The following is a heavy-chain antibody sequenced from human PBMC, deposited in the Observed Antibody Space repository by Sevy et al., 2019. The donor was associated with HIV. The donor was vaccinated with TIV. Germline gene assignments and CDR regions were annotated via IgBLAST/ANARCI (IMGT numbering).Heavy chain of an antibody. CDR2: ISGSGDRT. CDR3: AKVVVPADIDPFYYYAYVMDV. CDR1: GFTFSNYA. Sequence: GGSLRLSCAASGFTFSNYAINWVRQAPGKGLEWVSRISGSGDRTFYADSVKGRLPISRDNSKNTVHLQMNSLRVEDTAVYYCAKVVVPADIDPFYYYAYVMDVLGQGTTVTVSS. J-gene: IGHJ6*02. V-gene: IGHV3-23*01. D-gene: IGHD2-2*01.